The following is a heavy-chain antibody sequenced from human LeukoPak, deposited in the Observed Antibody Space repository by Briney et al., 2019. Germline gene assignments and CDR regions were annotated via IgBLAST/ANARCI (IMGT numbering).Heavy chain of an antibody. CDR2: ISGSGGST. V-gene: IGHV3-23*01. CDR3: AKDYDILTGYYREGYYFDY. Sequence: GGSLRLSCAASGXTFSSYAMSWVRQAPGKGLEWVSAISGSGGSTYYADSVKGRFTISRDNSKNTLYLQTNSLRAEDTAVYYCAKDYDILTGYYREGYYFDYWGQGTLVTVSS. D-gene: IGHD3-9*01. J-gene: IGHJ4*02. CDR1: GXTFSSYA.